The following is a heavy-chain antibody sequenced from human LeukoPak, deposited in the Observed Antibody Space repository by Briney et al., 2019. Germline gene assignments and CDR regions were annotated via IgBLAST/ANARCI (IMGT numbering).Heavy chain of an antibody. CDR3: ARDLDSSSWSWTYCYYMDV. J-gene: IGHJ6*03. D-gene: IGHD6-13*01. CDR2: INPNSGGT. CDR1: GYTFTGYY. V-gene: IGHV1-2*02. Sequence: ASVKVSCKASGYTFTGYYMHWVRQAPGQGLEWMGWINPNSGGTKYAQKFQGRVTMTRDTSISTAYMELSRLRSDDTAVYYCARDLDSSSWSWTYCYYMDVWGKGTTVTVSS.